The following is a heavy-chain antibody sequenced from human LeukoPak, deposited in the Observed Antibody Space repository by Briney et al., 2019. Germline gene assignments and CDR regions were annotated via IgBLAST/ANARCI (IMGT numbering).Heavy chain of an antibody. J-gene: IGHJ4*02. CDR1: GGSFSGYY. V-gene: IGHV4-34*01. CDR3: ARKWLVSSFDY. D-gene: IGHD6-19*01. CDR2: INHSGST. Sequence: SETLSLTCAVYGGSFSGYYWSWIRQPPGKGLEWIGGINHSGSTNYNPSLKSRVTISVDTSKNQFSLKLSSVTAADTAVYYCARKWLVSSFDYWGQGTLVTVSS.